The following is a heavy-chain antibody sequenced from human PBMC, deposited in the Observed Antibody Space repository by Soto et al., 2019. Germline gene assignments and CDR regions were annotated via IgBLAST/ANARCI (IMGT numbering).Heavy chain of an antibody. CDR1: GGSFSGYY. V-gene: IGHV4-34*01. CDR2: INHSGST. J-gene: IGHJ4*02. Sequence: PSETLSLTCAVYGGSFSGYYWSWIRQPPGKGLEWIGEINHSGSTNYNPSLKSRVTISVDTSKNQFSLKLSSVTAADTAVSYCGRRLGYCSGGSCSRPFEYWGQGTLVTVSS. CDR3: GRRLGYCSGGSCSRPFEY. D-gene: IGHD2-15*01.